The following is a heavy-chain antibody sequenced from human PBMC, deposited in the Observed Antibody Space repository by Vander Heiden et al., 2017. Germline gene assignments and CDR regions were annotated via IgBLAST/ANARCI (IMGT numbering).Heavy chain of an antibody. D-gene: IGHD3-3*01. Sequence: QLQLQESGPGLVKPSETLSLTCTVSGGSISSSSYYWGWIRQPPGKGLEWIGSIYYSGSTYYNPSLKSRVTIAVDTSKNQFSLKLSSVTAADTAVYYCARQKTYYDFGSGYYTPGDFDYWGQGTLVTVSS. V-gene: IGHV4-39*01. CDR1: GGSISSSSYY. CDR2: IYYSGST. J-gene: IGHJ4*02. CDR3: ARQKTYYDFGSGYYTPGDFDY.